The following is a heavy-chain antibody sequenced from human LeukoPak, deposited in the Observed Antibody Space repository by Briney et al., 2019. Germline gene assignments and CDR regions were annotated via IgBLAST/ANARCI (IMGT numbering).Heavy chain of an antibody. D-gene: IGHD6-13*01. Sequence: GGSLRLSCAASGFTFSDYYMSWIRQAPGKGLEWPSYISSSGSTIYYADSVKGRFTMSRDNAKNSLYLQMNSLRAEDTAVYYCARGNLQGSSWYSYYYYYMDVWGKGTTVTISS. CDR1: GFTFSDYY. CDR2: ISSSGSTI. J-gene: IGHJ6*03. CDR3: ARGNLQGSSWYSYYYYYMDV. V-gene: IGHV3-11*04.